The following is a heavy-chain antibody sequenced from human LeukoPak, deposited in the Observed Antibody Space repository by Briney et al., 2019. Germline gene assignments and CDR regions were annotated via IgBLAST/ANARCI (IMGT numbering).Heavy chain of an antibody. CDR1: GYTFTGYY. Sequence: EASVKVSCKASGYTFTGYYMHWVRQAPGQGLEWMGWINPNSGGTNYAQKFQGRVTLTRDTSISTAYMEVRGLRSDDTAVYYCARDPDCSGGSCYRGYYFDYWGQGTLVTVSS. D-gene: IGHD2-15*01. CDR3: ARDPDCSGGSCYRGYYFDY. V-gene: IGHV1-2*02. CDR2: INPNSGGT. J-gene: IGHJ4*02.